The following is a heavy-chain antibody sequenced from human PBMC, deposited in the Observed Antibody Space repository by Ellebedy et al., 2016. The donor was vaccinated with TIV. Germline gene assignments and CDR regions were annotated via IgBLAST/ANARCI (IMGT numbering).Heavy chain of an antibody. CDR3: TRVILEWELLGWCFDL. J-gene: IGHJ2*01. Sequence: GGSLRLSCVASGLTVRSNYMTWVRQAPGKGLEWVSILYSDGRTYYADSVKGRFTISRDNSKNSLYLQMDSLRAEDTALYYCTRVILEWELLGWCFDLWGRGTLVTVSS. V-gene: IGHV3-53*01. D-gene: IGHD1-26*01. CDR2: LYSDGRT. CDR1: GLTVRSNY.